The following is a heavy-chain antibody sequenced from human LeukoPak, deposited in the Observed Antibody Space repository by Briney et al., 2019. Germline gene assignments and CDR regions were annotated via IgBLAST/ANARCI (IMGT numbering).Heavy chain of an antibody. CDR2: IKQDGSQK. D-gene: IGHD3-3*01. CDR1: GFTFSTYW. V-gene: IGHV3-7*01. CDR3: AREAAYYDFWSGYHYANYFDY. J-gene: IGHJ4*02. Sequence: GGSLRLSCEASGFTFSTYWMKWVRQAPGKGLEWVANIKQDGSQKYYVDSVKGRFIISRDNAKNSLYLQMNSVRAEDTAVYYCAREAAYYDFWSGYHYANYFDYWGQGTLVTVSS.